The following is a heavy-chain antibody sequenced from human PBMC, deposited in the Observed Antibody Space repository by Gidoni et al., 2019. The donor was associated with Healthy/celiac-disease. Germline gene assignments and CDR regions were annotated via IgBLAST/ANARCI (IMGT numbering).Heavy chain of an antibody. CDR3: AESRFSSGWSMGFY. Sequence: QVQLVESGGGVVQPGRSLRCPCAAAGSTFSSYCMHWVRQAPGKGLEWVAVISYDGSNKCYADSVKDRFTISRDNSKNTLYLQMNSLRAEDTAVYYCAESRFSSGWSMGFYWGQGTLVTVSS. V-gene: IGHV3-30*18. CDR2: ISYDGSNK. CDR1: GSTFSSYC. D-gene: IGHD6-19*01. J-gene: IGHJ4*02.